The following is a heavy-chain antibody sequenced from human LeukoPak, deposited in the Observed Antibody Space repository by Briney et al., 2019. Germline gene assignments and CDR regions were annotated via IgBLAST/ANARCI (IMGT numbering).Heavy chain of an antibody. CDR3: ARDPVCGGDCYFGPVDY. J-gene: IGHJ4*02. Sequence: ASVKVSCKASGYTLTSYAMHWVRQAPGQRLEWIGWINAGNGNTKYSQKFQGRVTITRDTSASTAYMELSSLRSEDTAVYYCARDPVCGGDCYFGPVDYWGQGTLVTVSS. CDR2: INAGNGNT. V-gene: IGHV1-3*01. CDR1: GYTLTSYA. D-gene: IGHD2-21*02.